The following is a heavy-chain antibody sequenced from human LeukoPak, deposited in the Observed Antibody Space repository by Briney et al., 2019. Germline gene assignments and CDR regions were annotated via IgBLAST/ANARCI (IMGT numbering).Heavy chain of an antibody. CDR1: GFTFSSYE. J-gene: IGHJ4*02. CDR2: ISSSGSTI. D-gene: IGHD3-3*01. Sequence: PGGSLRLSCAASGFTFSSYEMNWVRQAPGKGLEWVTYISSSGSTIYYADSVKGRFTISRDNAKNSLYLQMNSLRAEDTAVYYCARTGYDFWSGPPDYWGQGTLVTVSS. V-gene: IGHV3-48*03. CDR3: ARTGYDFWSGPPDY.